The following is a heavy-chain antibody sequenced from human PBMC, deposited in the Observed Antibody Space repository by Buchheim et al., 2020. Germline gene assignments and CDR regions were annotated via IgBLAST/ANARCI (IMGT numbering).Heavy chain of an antibody. CDR3: ARDGHYYDSSGPTVDY. CDR2: IYSGGST. Sequence: EVQLVESGGGLVQPGGSLRLSCAASGFTVSSNYMSWVRQAPGKGLEWVSVIYSGGSTYYADSLKGRFTISRDNSKNKLYFQMNSLRAEDTAVYYCARDGHYYDSSGPTVDYWGQGTL. V-gene: IGHV3-66*01. D-gene: IGHD3-22*01. J-gene: IGHJ4*02. CDR1: GFTVSSNY.